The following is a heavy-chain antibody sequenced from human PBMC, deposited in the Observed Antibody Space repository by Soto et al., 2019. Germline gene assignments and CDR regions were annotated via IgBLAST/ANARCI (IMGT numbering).Heavy chain of an antibody. D-gene: IGHD6-13*01. CDR2: IWYDGSNK. V-gene: IGHV3-33*01. J-gene: IGHJ6*02. CDR3: ARGSTRPPIAAAGYYYYGMDV. CDR1: GFTFSSYG. Sequence: PGGSLRLSCAASGFTFSSYGMHWVRQAPGKGLEWVAVIWYDGSNKYYADSVKGRFTISRDNSKNTLYLQMNSLRAEDTAVYYCARGSTRPPIAAAGYYYYGMDVWGQGTTVTVSS.